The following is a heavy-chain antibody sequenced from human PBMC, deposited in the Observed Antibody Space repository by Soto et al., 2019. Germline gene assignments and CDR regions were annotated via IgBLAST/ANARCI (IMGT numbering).Heavy chain of an antibody. CDR1: GFIFSNYA. J-gene: IGHJ3*01. Sequence: EVQLLESGGGLIQPGGSLRLSCAASGFIFSNYAMNWVRQAPGKGLGWVSSVSDSGVATHFADSVKGRFSISRDNSKNTQSLQMNSLRAEDTAVYYCARQGETGYTSGWKDDAFDVWGQGTVVTVSA. D-gene: IGHD6-19*01. V-gene: IGHV3-23*01. CDR2: VSDSGVAT. CDR3: ARQGETGYTSGWKDDAFDV.